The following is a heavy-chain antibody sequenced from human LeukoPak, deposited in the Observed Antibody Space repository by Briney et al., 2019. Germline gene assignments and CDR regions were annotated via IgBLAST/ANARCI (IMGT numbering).Heavy chain of an antibody. CDR1: GGSLSSNYHY. CDR3: ARDGVRGVNNWFDP. Sequence: SETLSLTCSVSGGSLSSNYHYWSWIRQHPGKGLEWMGYISYSGLTYYSPSLQSRVSISVDTSKNQFSLKLSSVTAADTAVYYCARDGVRGVNNWFDPWGQGTLVTVSS. J-gene: IGHJ5*02. D-gene: IGHD3-10*01. CDR2: ISYSGLT. V-gene: IGHV4-30-4*08.